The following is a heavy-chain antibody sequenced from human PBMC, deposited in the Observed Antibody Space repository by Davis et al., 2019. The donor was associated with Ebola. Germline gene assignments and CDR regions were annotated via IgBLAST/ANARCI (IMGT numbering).Heavy chain of an antibody. Sequence: SVKVSCKASVGTFNSYTISWVRQAPGQGLEWMGRSIATLGIADYAQKFQGRVTVIADRSTSTAYMELRSLRSEDTATYYCAVSDTSGWYGILQHWGQGTLVTVSS. J-gene: IGHJ1*01. CDR1: VGTFNSYT. CDR3: AVSDTSGWYGILQH. V-gene: IGHV1-69*02. D-gene: IGHD6-19*01. CDR2: SIATLGIA.